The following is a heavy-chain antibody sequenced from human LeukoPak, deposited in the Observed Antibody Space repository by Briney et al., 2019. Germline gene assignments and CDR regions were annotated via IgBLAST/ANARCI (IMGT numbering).Heavy chain of an antibody. D-gene: IGHD3-9*01. J-gene: IGHJ4*02. CDR3: ARDYYDSLTGYYSSFDY. Sequence: GRFTISRDNAKNSLYLQMDSLRVEDTAVYYCARDYYDSLTGYYSSFDYWGQGTLVTVSS. V-gene: IGHV3-21*06.